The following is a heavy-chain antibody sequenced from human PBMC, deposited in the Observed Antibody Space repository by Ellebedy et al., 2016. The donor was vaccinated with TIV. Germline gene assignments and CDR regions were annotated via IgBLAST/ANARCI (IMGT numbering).Heavy chain of an antibody. Sequence: GESLKISXAASGFSVSNNYMTWVRQAPGKGLDWVSVTYTDGTTYYADSVKGRFTISRDNAKNTLYLQMNSLRAEDTAVYYCAGAWMRAMDVWGQGTTVTVSS. V-gene: IGHV3-53*01. J-gene: IGHJ6*02. D-gene: IGHD2-2*03. CDR3: AGAWMRAMDV. CDR1: GFSVSNNY. CDR2: TYTDGTT.